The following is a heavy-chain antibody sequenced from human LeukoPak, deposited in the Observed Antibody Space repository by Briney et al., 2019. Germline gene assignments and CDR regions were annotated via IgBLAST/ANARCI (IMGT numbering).Heavy chain of an antibody. J-gene: IGHJ4*02. Sequence: ASVKVSCKASGYTFTGYYMHWVRQAPGQGLEWMGWINPNSGGTNYAQKFQGRVTKTRDTSISTAYMELSRLRSDDTAVYYCARDSPRGITMVRGDIDYWGQGTLATVSS. CDR1: GYTFTGYY. V-gene: IGHV1-2*02. CDR3: ARDSPRGITMVRGDIDY. D-gene: IGHD3-10*01. CDR2: INPNSGGT.